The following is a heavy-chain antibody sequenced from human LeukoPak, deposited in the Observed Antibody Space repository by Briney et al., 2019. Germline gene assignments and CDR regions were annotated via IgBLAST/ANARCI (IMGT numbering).Heavy chain of an antibody. V-gene: IGHV3-30*03. CDR1: GFTFISYD. J-gene: IGHJ4*02. CDR3: TRGYGSFDN. Sequence: GGSLRLSCAASGFTFISYDMHWVRQAPGKGLEWVAIISYDGNEKYYADSVKGRFTISRDNSKNTLYLQMNSLIAEDTAVYYCTRGYGSFDNWGQGTLVIASS. CDR2: ISYDGNEK. D-gene: IGHD3-10*01.